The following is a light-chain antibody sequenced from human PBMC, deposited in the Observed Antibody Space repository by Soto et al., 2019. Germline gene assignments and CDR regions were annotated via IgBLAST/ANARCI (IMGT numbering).Light chain of an antibody. Sequence: IQLTQSPSSLSASVGDRVTITCRASQDIAIYLAWYQQKPGEAPKLLIYAASTLYGGVPSRFSGSGSGTDFALTITSLQAEDFGTYYCQQLRKYPSTFGGGTKVEIK. CDR1: QDIAIY. J-gene: IGKJ4*01. CDR2: AAS. V-gene: IGKV1-9*01. CDR3: QQLRKYPST.